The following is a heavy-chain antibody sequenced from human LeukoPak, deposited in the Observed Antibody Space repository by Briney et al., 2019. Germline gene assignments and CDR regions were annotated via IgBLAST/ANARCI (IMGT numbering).Heavy chain of an antibody. CDR2: IHYSGST. D-gene: IGHD6-19*01. CDR1: GGSISSSSYY. CDR3: AREGYSSGWDS. V-gene: IGHV4-39*07. J-gene: IGHJ4*02. Sequence: SETLSLTCTVSGGSISSSSYYWGWIRQPPGKGLEWIGSIHYSGSTNYNPSLKSRVTISVDTSKNQFSLKLSSVTAADTAVYYCAREGYSSGWDSWGQGTLVTVSS.